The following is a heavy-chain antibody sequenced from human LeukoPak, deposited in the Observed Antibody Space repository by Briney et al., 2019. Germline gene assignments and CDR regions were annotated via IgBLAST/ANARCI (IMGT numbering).Heavy chain of an antibody. Sequence: PSQTLSLTCTVSGGSISSGSYYWGWLRQPAGKGLEWIGRIDSSGSTNYNPSLKSRVTISLDPSKNQFSLKLSSVTAADTAVYYCARRYSDILTGYHRGELYWYFDLWGRGTLVTVSS. J-gene: IGHJ2*01. V-gene: IGHV4-61*02. CDR2: IDSSGST. CDR3: ARRYSDILTGYHRGELYWYFDL. CDR1: GGSISSGSYY. D-gene: IGHD3-9*01.